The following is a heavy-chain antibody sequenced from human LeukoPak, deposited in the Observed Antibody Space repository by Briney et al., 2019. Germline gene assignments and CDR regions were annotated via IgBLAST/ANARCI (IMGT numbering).Heavy chain of an antibody. CDR3: ANGGIAVAASFY. J-gene: IGHJ4*02. V-gene: IGHV3-30*18. CDR1: GFTFSSYG. CDR2: ISYGGSNK. Sequence: PGGSLRLSCAASGFTFSSYGMHWVRQAPGKGLEWVAVISYGGSNKYYADSVKGRFTISRDNSKNTLYLQMNSLRAEDTAVYYCANGGIAVAASFYWGQGTLVTVSS. D-gene: IGHD6-19*01.